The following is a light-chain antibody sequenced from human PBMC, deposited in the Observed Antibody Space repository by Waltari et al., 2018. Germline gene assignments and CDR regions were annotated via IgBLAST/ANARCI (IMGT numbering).Light chain of an antibody. J-gene: IGKJ1*01. Sequence: DIQMTQSPSTLSASVGDRVTMTCRASQPISMWMAWYQQKPGKAPKLLIYKASVLQRGVPSRFSGSGSETDFTLTISSLQPDDFATYFCQQFNSDVWTFGQGTKV. CDR3: QQFNSDVWT. CDR2: KAS. CDR1: QPISMW. V-gene: IGKV1-5*03.